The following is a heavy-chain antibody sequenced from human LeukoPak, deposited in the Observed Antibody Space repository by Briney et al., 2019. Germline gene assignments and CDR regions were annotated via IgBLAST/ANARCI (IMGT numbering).Heavy chain of an antibody. CDR3: ARLGGIWDPADY. J-gene: IGHJ4*02. D-gene: IGHD3-16*01. V-gene: IGHV1-8*01. CDR1: GYSFTSYD. CDR2: MSPNSGNT. Sequence: ASVKVSCKASGYSFTSYDINWVRQATGQGLEWRGWMSPNSGNTGYTQKFQGRVTMTRNTSISTAYMELRSLRSEDTAVYYCARLGGIWDPADYWGQGTLVTVSS.